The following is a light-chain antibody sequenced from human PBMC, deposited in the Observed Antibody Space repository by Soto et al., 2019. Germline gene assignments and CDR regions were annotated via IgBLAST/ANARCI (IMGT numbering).Light chain of an antibody. V-gene: IGKV3-15*01. CDR1: QSVSSN. Sequence: EIVMTQSPATLSVSPGERATLSCRASQSVSSNLAWYQQIPGQAPRLLIYGASTRATGIPARFSGSGSGTEFTLTISSLQSGDFAVYYCQQYNNWPYTFGQGTKLEIK. CDR2: GAS. J-gene: IGKJ2*01. CDR3: QQYNNWPYT.